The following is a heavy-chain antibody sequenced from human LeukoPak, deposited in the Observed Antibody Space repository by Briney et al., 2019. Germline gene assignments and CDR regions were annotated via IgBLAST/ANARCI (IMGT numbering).Heavy chain of an antibody. V-gene: IGHV3-74*01. CDR2: ISCDGTIR. Sequence: PGGSLRLSCAASGFTFSTYWMHWVRPAPGKGLVWVSRISCDGTIRHYADSVKGRFTVSRDNTKNTLYLQMNNLRVEDTAVYYCAQEGLSIGFSRPVDYWGQGTLVTVSS. J-gene: IGHJ4*02. CDR1: GFTFSTYW. CDR3: AQEGLSIGFSRPVDY. D-gene: IGHD6-6*01.